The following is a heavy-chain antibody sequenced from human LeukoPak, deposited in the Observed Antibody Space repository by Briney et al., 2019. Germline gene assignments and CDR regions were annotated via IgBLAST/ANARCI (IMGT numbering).Heavy chain of an antibody. D-gene: IGHD3-10*01. J-gene: IGHJ6*02. CDR3: AKDLDASGRQNDYYYYGMDV. CDR2: ITWNSGRM. Sequence: PGGSLRLSCAASGFSFHDYGMYWVRQAPGKGLGLGAGITWNSGRMGYADSVKGRFTVSRDNAQNSLYLQMNSLRPEDTALYYCAKDLDASGRQNDYYYYGMDVWGQGTTVTVSS. CDR1: GFSFHDYG. V-gene: IGHV3-9*01.